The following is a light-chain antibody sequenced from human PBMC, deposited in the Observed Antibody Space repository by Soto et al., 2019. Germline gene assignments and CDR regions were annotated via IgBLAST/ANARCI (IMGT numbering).Light chain of an antibody. Sequence: QYALTQPASVSGSPGQSITISCTGTSSDVGSYNLVSWYQQHPGKAPKLMIYEVSKRPSGVSNRFSGSKSGNTASLTISGLQAEDEADYYCCSYAGSSTFVVFGGGTQLTVL. J-gene: IGLJ2*01. V-gene: IGLV2-23*02. CDR2: EVS. CDR1: SSDVGSYNL. CDR3: CSYAGSSTFVV.